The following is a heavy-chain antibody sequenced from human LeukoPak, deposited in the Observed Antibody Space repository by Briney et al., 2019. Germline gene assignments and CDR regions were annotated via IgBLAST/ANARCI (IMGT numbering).Heavy chain of an antibody. V-gene: IGHV4-59*01. CDR1: GGSISSYY. D-gene: IGHD4-11*01. Sequence: LSETLSLTCTVSGGSISSYYWSWIRQPPGKGLEWIGYIYYSGSTNYNPSLKSRVTISVDTSKNQFSLKLSSVTAADTAVYYCARSDYSFYYYYMDVWGKGTTVTVSS. J-gene: IGHJ6*03. CDR3: ARSDYSFYYYYMDV. CDR2: IYYSGST.